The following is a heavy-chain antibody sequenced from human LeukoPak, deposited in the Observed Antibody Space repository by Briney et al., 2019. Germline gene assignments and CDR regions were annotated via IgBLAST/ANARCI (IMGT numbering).Heavy chain of an antibody. V-gene: IGHV4-34*01. D-gene: IGHD6-13*01. J-gene: IGHJ4*02. CDR1: GGSFSGYY. Sequence: SETLSLTCAVYGGSFSGYYWSWIRQPPGKGLEWIGSIYYSGSTYYNPSLKSRVTISVDTSKNQISLKLSSVTAADTAVYYCAIPKKYSSSWYGPVYFDYWGQGTLVTVSS. CDR2: IYYSGST. CDR3: AIPKKYSSSWYGPVYFDY.